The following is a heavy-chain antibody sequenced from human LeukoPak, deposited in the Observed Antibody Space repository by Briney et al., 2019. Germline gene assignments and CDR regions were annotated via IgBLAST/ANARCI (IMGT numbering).Heavy chain of an antibody. CDR1: GFTFNTNA. V-gene: IGHV3-43*02. CDR2: ISGDIIST. J-gene: IGHJ4*02. CDR3: AKEPYSSGWRYFDY. D-gene: IGHD6-19*01. Sequence: PGVSLRLSCAASGFTFNTNAMHWVRQPPGKGLEWVSLISGDIISTYYADSVKGRFTISRDNSKNSLYLQMNSLRTEDTALYYCAKEPYSSGWRYFDYWGQGTLVTV.